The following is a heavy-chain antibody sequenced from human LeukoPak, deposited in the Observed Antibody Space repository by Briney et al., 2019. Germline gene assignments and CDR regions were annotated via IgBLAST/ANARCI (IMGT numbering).Heavy chain of an antibody. CDR1: GFTFSSYD. V-gene: IGHV3-13*01. J-gene: IGHJ3*02. CDR2: IGTAGDT. Sequence: GGSLRPSCAASGFTFSSYDMHWVCQATGKGLEWVSAIGTAGDTYYPGSVKGRFTISRENAKNSLYLQMNSLRAGDTAVYYCARAADYDILTGYYNGAFDIWGQGTMVTVSS. D-gene: IGHD3-9*01. CDR3: ARAADYDILTGYYNGAFDI.